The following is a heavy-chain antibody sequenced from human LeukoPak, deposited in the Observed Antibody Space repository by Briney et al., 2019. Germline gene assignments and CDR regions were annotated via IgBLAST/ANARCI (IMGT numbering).Heavy chain of an antibody. V-gene: IGHV4-39*07. CDR3: ARLPRGGSGSYYRVFDY. Sequence: SETLSLTCTVSGGSISSSSYYWGWIRQPPGKGLEWIGSIYYSGSTYYNPSLKSRVTISVDTSKNQFSLKLSSVTAADTAVYYCARLPRGGSGSYYRVFDYWGQGTLVTVSS. CDR2: IYYSGST. CDR1: GGSISSSSYY. D-gene: IGHD3-10*01. J-gene: IGHJ4*02.